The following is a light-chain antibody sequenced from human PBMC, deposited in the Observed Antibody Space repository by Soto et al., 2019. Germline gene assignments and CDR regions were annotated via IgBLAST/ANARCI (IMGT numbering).Light chain of an antibody. CDR2: DVS. V-gene: IGLV2-14*03. CDR3: ASYTTSSTYV. J-gene: IGLJ1*01. Sequence: QSALTQPASVSGSPGQSIAISCTGTSSDVGGFNYVSWYQQHPGKAPKFMIYDVSSRPSGVSDRFSGSKSGNTASLTISGLQDADEDADYCASYTTSSTYVFGTGTKLTVL. CDR1: SSDVGGFNY.